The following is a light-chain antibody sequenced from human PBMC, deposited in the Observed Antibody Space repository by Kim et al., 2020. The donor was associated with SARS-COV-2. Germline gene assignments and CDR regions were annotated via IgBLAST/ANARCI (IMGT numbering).Light chain of an antibody. CDR3: QQSYTVPPT. CDR2: AAS. Sequence: DIQMTQSPSSLSASVGDRVTITCRASQNIRSYLNWYQRKPGKAPNLLICAASSLQSGVPSRFSGSGSGTEFTLTIKSLQPEDFATYFCQQSYTVPPTFGPGTKVDIK. V-gene: IGKV1-39*01. J-gene: IGKJ1*01. CDR1: QNIRSY.